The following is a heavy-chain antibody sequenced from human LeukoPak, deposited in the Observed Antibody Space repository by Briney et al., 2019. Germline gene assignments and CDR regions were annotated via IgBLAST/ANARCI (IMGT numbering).Heavy chain of an antibody. V-gene: IGHV3-20*04. CDR3: AKDSAAPISITMVRGRWYFDY. CDR2: INWNGSIT. Sequence: PGGSLRLSCAASGFIFDDYGMSWVRQAPGKGLEWVSGINWNGSITGYADSVKGRFTISRDNAKNSLYLQMNSLRAEDTAVYYCAKDSAAPISITMVRGRWYFDYWGQGTLVTVSS. D-gene: IGHD3-10*01. CDR1: GFIFDDYG. J-gene: IGHJ4*02.